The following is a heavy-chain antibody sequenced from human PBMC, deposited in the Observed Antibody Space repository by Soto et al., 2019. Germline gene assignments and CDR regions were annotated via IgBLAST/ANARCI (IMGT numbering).Heavy chain of an antibody. V-gene: IGHV1-69*12. CDR1: GGTFSSYA. CDR3: ATGGSMVRGYAEGYYFEY. D-gene: IGHD3-10*01. CDR2: IIPIFGTA. J-gene: IGHJ4*02. Sequence: QVQLVQSGAEVKKPGSSVKVSCKASGGTFSSYAISWVRQAPGQGLEWMGGIIPIFGTANYAQKFQGRVTIIAAESTSTAYMELSSRRSEDTAVYYCATGGSMVRGYAEGYYFEYWGQGTLVTVSS.